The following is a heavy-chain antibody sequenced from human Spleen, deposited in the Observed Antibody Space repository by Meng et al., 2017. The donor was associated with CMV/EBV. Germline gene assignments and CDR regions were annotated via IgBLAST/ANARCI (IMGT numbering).Heavy chain of an antibody. CDR2: ISSSSSYI. CDR1: GFTFSSYS. CDR3: ARDGRGLYSSISRYYYYYGMDV. D-gene: IGHD6-13*01. J-gene: IGHJ6*02. V-gene: IGHV3-21*01. Sequence: GESLKISCAASGFTFSSYSMNWVRQAPGKGLEWVSSISSSSSYIYYADSVKGRFTISRDNAKNSLYLQMNSLRAEDTAVDYCARDGRGLYSSISRYYYYYGMDVWGQGTTVTVSS.